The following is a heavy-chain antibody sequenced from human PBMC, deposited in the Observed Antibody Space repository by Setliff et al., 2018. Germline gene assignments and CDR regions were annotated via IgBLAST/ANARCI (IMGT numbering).Heavy chain of an antibody. CDR1: GGTFSSYA. Sequence: GASVKVSCKASGGTFSSYAISWMRQAPGQGLEWMGWINTNTGNPSYAQDFTGRFVFSLDTSVSTAYLQISSLKAEDTAVYYCARASRFGTIVYKGYYYMDVWGKGTTVTVSS. D-gene: IGHD3-10*01. CDR2: INTNTGNP. CDR3: ARASRFGTIVYKGYYYMDV. J-gene: IGHJ6*03. V-gene: IGHV7-4-1*02.